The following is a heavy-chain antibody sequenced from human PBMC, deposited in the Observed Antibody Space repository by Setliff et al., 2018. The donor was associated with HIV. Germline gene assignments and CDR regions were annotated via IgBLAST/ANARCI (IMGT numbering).Heavy chain of an antibody. V-gene: IGHV4-59*03. CDR3: AAGPGYSFGVGLDSYMSI. J-gene: IGHJ6*03. Sequence: PSETLSLTCTVSGGSISNYYWSWIRQPPGKGLEWIGYIYYSGSTTYNPSLESRVTISADGSASTVYMEMSSLRFEDTAVYYCAAGPGYSFGVGLDSYMSIWDKGTTVTVSS. CDR1: GGSISNYY. D-gene: IGHD5-18*01. CDR2: IYYSGST.